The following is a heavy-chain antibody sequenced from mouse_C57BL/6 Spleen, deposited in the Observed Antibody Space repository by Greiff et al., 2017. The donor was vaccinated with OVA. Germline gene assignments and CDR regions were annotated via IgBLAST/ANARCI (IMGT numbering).Heavy chain of an antibody. V-gene: IGHV1-26*01. CDR2: INPNNGGT. CDR1: GYTFTDYY. CDR3: ARGGLRRAWFAY. J-gene: IGHJ2*01. Sequence: SGYTFTDYYMNWVKQSHGKSLEWIGDINPNNGGTSYNQKFKGKATLTVDKSSSTAYMELRSLTSEDSAVYYCARGGLRRAWFAYWGQGTTLTVSS. D-gene: IGHD2-4*01.